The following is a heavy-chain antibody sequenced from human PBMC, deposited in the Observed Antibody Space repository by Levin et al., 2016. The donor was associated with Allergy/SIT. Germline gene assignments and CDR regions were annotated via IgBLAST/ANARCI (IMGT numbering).Heavy chain of an antibody. CDR2: INPNSGGT. V-gene: IGHV1-2*02. CDR1: GHTFTGYY. Sequence: ASVKVSCKTSGHTFTGYYLHWVRQAPGQGLEWMGWINPNSGGTNYAQKFQGRVSMARDTSLRTVYMELNSLRSDDTAVYYCARSPGQSYGYRSSWFDPWGQGTLVTVSS. J-gene: IGHJ5*02. D-gene: IGHD5-18*01. CDR3: ARSPGQSYGYRSSWFDP.